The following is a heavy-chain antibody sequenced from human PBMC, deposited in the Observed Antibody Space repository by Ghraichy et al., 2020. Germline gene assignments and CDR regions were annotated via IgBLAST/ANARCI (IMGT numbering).Heavy chain of an antibody. Sequence: SQTLSLTCAISGDSVSSNSAAWNWIRQSPSRGLEWLGRTYYRSKWYNDYAVSVKSRITINPDTSKNQFSLQLNSVTPEDTAVYYCAREGRLLWFGEPRESGWFDPWGQGTLVTVSS. CDR3: AREGRLLWFGEPRESGWFDP. J-gene: IGHJ5*02. CDR2: TYYRSKWYN. D-gene: IGHD3-10*01. V-gene: IGHV6-1*01. CDR1: GDSVSSNSAA.